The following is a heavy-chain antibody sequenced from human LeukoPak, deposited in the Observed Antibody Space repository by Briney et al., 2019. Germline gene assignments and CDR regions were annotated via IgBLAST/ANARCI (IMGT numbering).Heavy chain of an antibody. Sequence: SQTLSLTCTVSGGSISSGSYYWSWIRQPAGKGLEWIGRIYTSGSTNYNPSLKSRVTISVDTSKNQFSLRLSSVTAADTAVYYCARADSSSWYFNWFGPWGQGTLVTVSS. V-gene: IGHV4-61*02. D-gene: IGHD6-13*01. CDR3: ARADSSSWYFNWFGP. CDR1: GGSISSGSYY. CDR2: IYTSGST. J-gene: IGHJ5*02.